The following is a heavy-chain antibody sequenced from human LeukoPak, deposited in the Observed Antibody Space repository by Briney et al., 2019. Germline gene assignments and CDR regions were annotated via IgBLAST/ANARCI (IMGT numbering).Heavy chain of an antibody. V-gene: IGHV3-30*04. J-gene: IGHJ4*02. CDR1: GFTFSSYA. Sequence: PGRSLRLSCAASGFTFSSYAMHWVRQAAGKGLEWVAVISYDGSNKYYADSVKGRFTISRDNSKNTLYLQMNSLRAEDTAVYYCACQYSSSWYSPGELDYWGQGTLVTVSS. D-gene: IGHD6-13*01. CDR3: ACQYSSSWYSPGELDY. CDR2: ISYDGSNK.